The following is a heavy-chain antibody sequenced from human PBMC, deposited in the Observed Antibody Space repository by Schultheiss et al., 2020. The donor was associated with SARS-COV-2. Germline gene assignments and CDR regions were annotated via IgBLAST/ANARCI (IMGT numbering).Heavy chain of an antibody. CDR2: VSGGGVST. V-gene: IGHV3-23*01. D-gene: IGHD6-13*01. CDR3: AKDLGPLGIAAAGDDY. Sequence: GESLKISCAASGFTFNNYEMNWVRQAPGKGLEWVSTVSGGGVSTHYADSVKGRFTISRDNSKNTLYLQMNSLRAEDTAVYYCAKDLGPLGIAAAGDDYWGQGTLVTVSS. CDR1: GFTFNNYE. J-gene: IGHJ4*02.